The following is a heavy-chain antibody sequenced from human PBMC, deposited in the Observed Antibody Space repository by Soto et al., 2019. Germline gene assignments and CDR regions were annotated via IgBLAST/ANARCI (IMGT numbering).Heavy chain of an antibody. CDR3: ARGLWLWDYASL. V-gene: IGHV1-18*01. Sequence: QVQLVQSGAEVKKPGASVKVSCKASGYTFTSYGISWVRQAPGQGLEWMGWISAYNGNTNYAQKFQGRVTMTRNTSISTAYMELSSLRSEDTAVYYCARGLWLWDYASLWGQGTLVTVSS. J-gene: IGHJ4*02. CDR2: ISAYNGNT. CDR1: GYTFTSYG. D-gene: IGHD3-16*01.